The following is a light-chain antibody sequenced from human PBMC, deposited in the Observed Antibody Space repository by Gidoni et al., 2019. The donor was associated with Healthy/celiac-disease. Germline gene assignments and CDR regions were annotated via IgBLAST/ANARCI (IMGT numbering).Light chain of an antibody. CDR3: QKYNSALALT. Sequence: DIQMTQSPSSLSASVGDRVTISCRASQGIGNYLAWYQQKPGKVPKLLIYAASTLQSGVPSRFSGSGSGTDFTLTISSLQPEDVATYYCQKYNSALALTFGGXTKVEIK. J-gene: IGKJ4*01. V-gene: IGKV1-27*01. CDR2: AAS. CDR1: QGIGNY.